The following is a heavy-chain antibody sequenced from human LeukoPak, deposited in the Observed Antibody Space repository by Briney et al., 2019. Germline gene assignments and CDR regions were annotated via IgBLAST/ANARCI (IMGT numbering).Heavy chain of an antibody. J-gene: IGHJ4*02. V-gene: IGHV3-9*03. D-gene: IGHD5-18*01. CDR2: ISWNSGSI. CDR3: TRASGYSSGAVDY. Sequence: PDRSLRLSCAASGFTFDDYAMHWVRQAPGKGLEWVSGISWNSGSIGYAGSVKGRFTISRDNAKSTLYLQMNSLRADDMALYYCTRASGYSSGAVDYWGQGTLVTVSS. CDR1: GFTFDDYA.